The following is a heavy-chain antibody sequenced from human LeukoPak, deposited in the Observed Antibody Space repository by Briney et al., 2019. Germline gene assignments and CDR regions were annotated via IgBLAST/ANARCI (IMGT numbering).Heavy chain of an antibody. Sequence: GGSLRLSCSASGFTFCSYAMHWVRQAPGKGLEYVSGISSSGGRTYNADSVRGRFTISRDNSKNTLYLQMSSLRAEDTAVYYCVKGRYSNSWYSSDYWGQGTLVTVSS. CDR3: VKGRYSNSWYSSDY. V-gene: IGHV3-64D*09. CDR1: GFTFCSYA. CDR2: ISSSGGRT. J-gene: IGHJ4*02. D-gene: IGHD6-13*01.